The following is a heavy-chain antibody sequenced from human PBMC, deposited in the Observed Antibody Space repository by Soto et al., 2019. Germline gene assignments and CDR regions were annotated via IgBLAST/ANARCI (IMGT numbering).Heavy chain of an antibody. CDR3: ARDYYYDSSTNFDY. CDR1: GYTFTGYA. Sequence: ASMKVSCKASGYTFTGYAMHWVRQAPGQRLEWMGWINAGNGNTKYSQKFQGRVTITRDTSATTAYMELSSLRSEDTAVYYCARDYYYDSSTNFDYWGQGTLVTVSS. V-gene: IGHV1-3*01. D-gene: IGHD3-22*01. CDR2: INAGNGNT. J-gene: IGHJ4*02.